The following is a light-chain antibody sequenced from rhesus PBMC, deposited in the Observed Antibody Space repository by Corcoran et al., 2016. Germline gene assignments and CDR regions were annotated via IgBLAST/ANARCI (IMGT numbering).Light chain of an antibody. CDR1: QTISSY. Sequence: DIQMTQSPSSLSASVGDRVTITCRASQTISSYLAWYQQKPGKVPKLRIYAASSLESGGPSRFSGSGSGTDFTLTISSLQPEDFATYYCQQHNSHPWTFGQGTKVEIK. V-gene: IGKV1-44*01. J-gene: IGKJ1*01. CDR2: AAS. CDR3: QQHNSHPWT.